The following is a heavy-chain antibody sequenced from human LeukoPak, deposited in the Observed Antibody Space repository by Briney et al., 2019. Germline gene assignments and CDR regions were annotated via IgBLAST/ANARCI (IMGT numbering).Heavy chain of an antibody. D-gene: IGHD6-19*01. J-gene: IGHJ4*02. CDR1: GFTFSSYW. CDR3: ARGDEGSGWYWYFDY. V-gene: IGHV3-74*01. Sequence: PGGSLRLSCAASGFTFSSYWMHWVRQAPGKGLVWVSRINSDGSSTSYADSVKGRFTISRDNAKNTLYLQMNSLRAEDTAVYYCARGDEGSGWYWYFDYWGQGTLVTVSS. CDR2: INSDGSST.